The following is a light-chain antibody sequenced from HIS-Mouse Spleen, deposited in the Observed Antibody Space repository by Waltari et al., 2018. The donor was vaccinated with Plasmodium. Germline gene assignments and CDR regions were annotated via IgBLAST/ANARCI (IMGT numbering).Light chain of an antibody. CDR3: CSYAGSYTWV. Sequence: QSALTQPRSVSGSPGQSVTISCPGTSSDVGGYNYVSWYQQPPGKAPKLMIYYVSKRPSGVPDRFSGSKSGNTASLTISGLQAEDEADYYCCSYAGSYTWVFGGGTKLTVL. CDR2: YVS. J-gene: IGLJ3*02. V-gene: IGLV2-11*01. CDR1: SSDVGGYNY.